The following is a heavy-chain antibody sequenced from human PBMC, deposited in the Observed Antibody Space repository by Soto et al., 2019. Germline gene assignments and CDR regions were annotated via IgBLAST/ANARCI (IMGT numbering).Heavy chain of an antibody. CDR2: IIPIFGTA. CDR3: ASRITIFGVVIPSYYYYGMDV. CDR1: GVTFSSYA. J-gene: IGHJ6*02. Sequence: GASVKVSCKASGVTFSSYAISWARQAPGQGLEWMGGIIPIFGTANYAQKFQGRVTITADESTSTAYMELSSLRSEDTAVYYCASRITIFGVVIPSYYYYGMDVWGQGTTVTRLL. V-gene: IGHV1-69*13. D-gene: IGHD3-3*01.